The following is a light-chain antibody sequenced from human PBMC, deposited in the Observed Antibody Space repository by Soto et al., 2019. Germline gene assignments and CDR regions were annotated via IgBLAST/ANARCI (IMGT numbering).Light chain of an antibody. CDR1: QSVHSH. CDR3: QQYDNWPPVT. V-gene: IGKV3-15*01. J-gene: IGKJ1*01. Sequence: EIVMTQSPAILSVSPGERVTLSCRASQSVHSHLAWYQQKPGQAPRLLIYGASTRVSGVPVRFSGSGSGTEVTLTISSLQSEDFAVYFCQQYDNWPPVTFGQGTQVEIK. CDR2: GAS.